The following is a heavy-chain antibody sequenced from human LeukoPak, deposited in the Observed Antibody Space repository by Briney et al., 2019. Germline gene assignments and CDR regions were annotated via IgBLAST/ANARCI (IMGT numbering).Heavy chain of an antibody. D-gene: IGHD4-4*01. CDR2: ISSGSSYI. CDR1: GFTFSSYS. CDR3: ARESYSNRPKNWFDP. Sequence: GGSLRLSCAASGFTFSSYSMNWVRQAPGKGLEWVSSISSGSSYIYYADSVKGRFTISRDNAKNSLYLQMNSLRAEDTAVYYCARESYSNRPKNWFDPWGQETLVTVSS. J-gene: IGHJ5*02. V-gene: IGHV3-21*01.